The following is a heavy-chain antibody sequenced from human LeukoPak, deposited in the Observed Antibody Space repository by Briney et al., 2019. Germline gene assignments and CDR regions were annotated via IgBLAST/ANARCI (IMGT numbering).Heavy chain of an antibody. CDR3: ARGRGYCSSTSCYDPPGYGDPIDY. J-gene: IGHJ4*02. V-gene: IGHV3-21*01. CDR1: GFTFSSYS. D-gene: IGHD2-2*01. CDR2: ISSSSSYI. Sequence: GGSLRLYCAASGFTFSSYSMNWVRQAPGKGLEWVSSISSSSSYIYYADSVKGRFTISRDNAKNSLYLQMNSLRAEDTAVYYCARGRGYCSSTSCYDPPGYGDPIDYWGQGTLVTVSS.